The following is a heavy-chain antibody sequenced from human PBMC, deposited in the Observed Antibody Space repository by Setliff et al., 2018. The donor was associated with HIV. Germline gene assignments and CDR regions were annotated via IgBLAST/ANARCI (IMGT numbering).Heavy chain of an antibody. J-gene: IGHJ3*02. Sequence: SETLSLTCNVSGFSIGNFYYWGWVRQPPGKGLEWVGSMYPNGRTYYNPSVKSRVTISVDTSKNQFFLKLSSVTAADTAMYYCATPHRERAEDAFDIWGQGTKVTVSS. CDR2: MYPNGRT. CDR3: ATPHRERAEDAFDI. V-gene: IGHV4-38-2*02. CDR1: GFSIGNFYY. D-gene: IGHD1-1*01.